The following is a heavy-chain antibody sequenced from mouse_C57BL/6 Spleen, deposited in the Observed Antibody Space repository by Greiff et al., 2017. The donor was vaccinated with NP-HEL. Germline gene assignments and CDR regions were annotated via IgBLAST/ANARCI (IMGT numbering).Heavy chain of an antibody. CDR1: GYTFTSYG. J-gene: IGHJ3*01. D-gene: IGHD2-5*01. V-gene: IGHV1-81*01. Sequence: VQLQQSGAELARPGASVKLSCKASGYTFTSYGISWVKQRTGQGLEWIGEIYPRSGNNYYNEKFKGKATLTADKSSSTAYMELRSLTSEDSAVYFCARSNCSNYVGFAYWGQGTLVTVSA. CDR2: IYPRSGNN. CDR3: ARSNCSNYVGFAY.